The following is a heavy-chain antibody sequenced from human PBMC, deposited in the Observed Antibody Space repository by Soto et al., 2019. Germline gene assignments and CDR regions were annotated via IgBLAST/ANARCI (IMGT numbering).Heavy chain of an antibody. CDR3: ARRSYYDSRAFDI. J-gene: IGHJ3*02. CDR1: GYTFNSYA. D-gene: IGHD3-22*01. Sequence: GASVKVSCKASGYTFNSYAMNWVCQAPGQRLEWMGWINAYNGNTKYSQKLQGRVTMTRDTSTSTAYMELRSLRSDDTAVYYCARRSYYDSRAFDIWGQGTMVTVSS. CDR2: INAYNGNT. V-gene: IGHV1-3*01.